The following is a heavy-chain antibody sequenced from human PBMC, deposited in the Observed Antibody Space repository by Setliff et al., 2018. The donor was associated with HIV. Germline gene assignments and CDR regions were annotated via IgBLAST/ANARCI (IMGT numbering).Heavy chain of an antibody. CDR2: IFHSGTT. V-gene: IGHV4-38-2*02. CDR1: GSPMTGRYI. D-gene: IGHD1-26*01. J-gene: IGHJ6*03. CDR3: ARAGDGSPFYYYYYMDV. Sequence: SETLSLTCIVSGSPMTGRYIWGWFRQPPGKGLQWIGNIFHSGTTRYNVSLESRLTLSVDTSRNQFSLRLTSATAADTAVYYCARAGDGSPFYYYYYMDVWGKGTTVTVSS.